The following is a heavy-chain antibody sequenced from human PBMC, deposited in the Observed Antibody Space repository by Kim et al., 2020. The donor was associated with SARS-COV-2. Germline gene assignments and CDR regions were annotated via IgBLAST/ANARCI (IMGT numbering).Heavy chain of an antibody. CDR1: GSSVTSGSYY. Sequence: SETLSLTCSVSGSSVTSGSYYWSWIRQSPGKGLEWIGDIYYSGSTNYNPSLRSRVTISSDTSKNQFSLKLTYVTAADTAVYYCARQFGYLDTISFDFWGQEPWSPSPQ. CDR3: ARQFGYLDTISFDF. V-gene: IGHV4-61*01. D-gene: IGHD2-2*03. CDR2: IYYSGST. J-gene: IGHJ4*01.